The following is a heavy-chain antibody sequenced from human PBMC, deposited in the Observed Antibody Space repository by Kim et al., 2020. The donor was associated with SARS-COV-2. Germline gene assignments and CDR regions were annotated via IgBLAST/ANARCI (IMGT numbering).Heavy chain of an antibody. J-gene: IGHJ4*02. CDR1: GFTFSSYW. CDR2: IKQDGSEK. D-gene: IGHD6-19*01. CDR3: ARSDSPQWLVLGPYFDY. V-gene: IGHV3-7*03. Sequence: GGSLRLSCAASGFTFSSYWMSWVRQAPGKGLEWVANIKQDGSEKYYVDSVKGRFTISRDNAKNSLYLQMNSLRAEDTAVYYCARSDSPQWLVLGPYFDYWGQGTLVTVSS.